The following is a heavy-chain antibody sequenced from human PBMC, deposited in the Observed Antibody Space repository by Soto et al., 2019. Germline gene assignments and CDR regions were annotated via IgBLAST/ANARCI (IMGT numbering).Heavy chain of an antibody. Sequence: SETLSLTCTVSGGSIISRNYYWGWIRQPPGKGLEWIGSIYYSGSAYYNPSLRSRVTISVDTSKNQFSLKLSSVTAADTAVYYCATQEVGGSYVYTFDPWGQGTLVTVSS. CDR2: IYYSGSA. J-gene: IGHJ5*02. CDR1: GGSIISRNYY. D-gene: IGHD1-26*01. V-gene: IGHV4-39*01. CDR3: ATQEVGGSYVYTFDP.